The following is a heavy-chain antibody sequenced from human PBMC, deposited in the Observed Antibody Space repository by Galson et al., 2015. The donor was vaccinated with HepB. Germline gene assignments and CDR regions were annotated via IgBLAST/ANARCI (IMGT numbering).Heavy chain of an antibody. J-gene: IGHJ6*02. CDR1: AFNFYSYA. CDR2: LSYDGTYK. V-gene: IGHV3-30-3*01. D-gene: IGHD3-10*01. CDR3: ARANTYGSGSHYYYGMDV. Sequence: SLRLSCAASAFNFYSYAMHWVRQAPGKGLEWVALLSYDGTYKYYADSVKGRLTISRDNSKNMLYLQMNSLRTDDMAVYYCARANTYGSGSHYYYGMDVWGQGTTVTVSS.